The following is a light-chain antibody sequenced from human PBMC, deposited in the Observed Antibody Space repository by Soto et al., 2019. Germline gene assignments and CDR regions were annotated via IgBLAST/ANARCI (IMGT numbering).Light chain of an antibody. CDR1: SSDVGGYNF. J-gene: IGLJ2*01. Sequence: QSALTQSPSASGSRGQSVTIPCTGTSSDVGGYNFVAWYQQRPGKAPKLMIDEVNKRLSGVPDRFSGSKSGNTASLTVSGLQAEDEADYYCSSYAGNTFLVFGGGTKLTVL. CDR2: EVN. V-gene: IGLV2-8*01. CDR3: SSYAGNTFLV.